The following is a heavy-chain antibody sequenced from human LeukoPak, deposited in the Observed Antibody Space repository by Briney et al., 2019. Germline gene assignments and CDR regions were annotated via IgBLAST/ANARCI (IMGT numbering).Heavy chain of an antibody. Sequence: PGGSLRLSCAASGFTFSSYAMSWVRQAPGKGLEWVSAISGSGGSTYYADSVKGRFTISRDNSKNTLYLQMNSLRAEDTAVYYCAKEGVPYYDYVWGSYRFEGEYYFDYWGQGTLVTVSS. V-gene: IGHV3-23*01. CDR1: GFTFSSYA. D-gene: IGHD3-16*02. CDR2: ISGSGGST. CDR3: AKEGVPYYDYVWGSYRFEGEYYFDY. J-gene: IGHJ4*02.